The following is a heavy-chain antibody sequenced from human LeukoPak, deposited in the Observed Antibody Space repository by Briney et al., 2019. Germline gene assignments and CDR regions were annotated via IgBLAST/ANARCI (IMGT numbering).Heavy chain of an antibody. J-gene: IGHJ4*02. CDR1: GFTFSSYG. V-gene: IGHV3-30*18. CDR2: ISYDGSNK. CDR3: GKSGSGYSYGLDY. Sequence: GGSLRLSCAASGFTFSSYGMHWVRQAPGKGLEWVAVISYDGSNKYYADSVKGRFTISRDNSKNTLYLQMNSLRAEDTAVYYCGKSGSGYSYGLDYWGQGTLVTVSS. D-gene: IGHD5-18*01.